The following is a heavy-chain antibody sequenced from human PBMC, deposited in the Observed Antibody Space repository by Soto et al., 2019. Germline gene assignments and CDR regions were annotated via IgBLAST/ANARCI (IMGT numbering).Heavy chain of an antibody. CDR3: AGGVRGATIYFDY. J-gene: IGHJ4*02. CDR2: IYYSGST. V-gene: IGHV4-31*03. Sequence: SETLSLTCTVSGGSISSGGYYWSWIRQHPGKGLEWIGYIYYSGSTYYNPSLKSRVTISVDTSKNQFSLKLSSVTAPDTAVYYCAGGVRGATIYFDYWGQGTLVTVSS. D-gene: IGHD3-10*01. CDR1: GGSISSGGYY.